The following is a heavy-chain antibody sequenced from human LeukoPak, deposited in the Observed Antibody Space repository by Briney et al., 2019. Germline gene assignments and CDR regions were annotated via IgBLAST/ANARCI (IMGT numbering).Heavy chain of an antibody. J-gene: IGHJ4*02. CDR1: GFTLSRHA. Sequence: PGGSLRLSCAASGFTLSRHAMHWVRQAPGKGLEFVSAISSNGGSTYYANSVKGRFTISRDSSKNTLYLQMGSLRAEDMALYYCARVGMTSGSGYDYWGQGTLVTVSS. D-gene: IGHD6-19*01. CDR2: ISSNGGST. CDR3: ARVGMTSGSGYDY. V-gene: IGHV3-64*01.